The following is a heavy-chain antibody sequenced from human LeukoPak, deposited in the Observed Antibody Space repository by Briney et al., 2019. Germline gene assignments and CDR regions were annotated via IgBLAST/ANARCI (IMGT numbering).Heavy chain of an antibody. CDR2: IHYSGSA. CDR1: GGSINNYY. J-gene: IGHJ4*02. CDR3: ARYFSGKTLDY. D-gene: IGHD1-1*01. V-gene: IGHV4-59*07. Sequence: SDTLSLTCTVSGGSINNYYWTWIRQPPGKGLEWIGYIHYSGSANYNPSLKSRVTISVDTSKNQFSLNLSSVTAADTAVYYCARYFSGKTLDYWGQGTLVTVSS.